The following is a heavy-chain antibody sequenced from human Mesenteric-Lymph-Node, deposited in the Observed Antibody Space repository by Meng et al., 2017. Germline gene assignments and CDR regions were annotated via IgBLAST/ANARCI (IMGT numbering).Heavy chain of an antibody. CDR2: IHYSGST. CDR3: ARHPQFGTTMIEY. V-gene: IGHV4-59*08. Sequence: VPLQESGPGLVQPSETLSLTCAVSGGSISGYYGSWIRQPTGKELEWIGYIHYSGSTNYKPSLKRRVTISVDTSKNQFSLKLSSVTAADTAIYYCARHPQFGTTMIEYWGQGTLVTVSS. CDR1: GGSISGYY. D-gene: IGHD1-7*01. J-gene: IGHJ4*02.